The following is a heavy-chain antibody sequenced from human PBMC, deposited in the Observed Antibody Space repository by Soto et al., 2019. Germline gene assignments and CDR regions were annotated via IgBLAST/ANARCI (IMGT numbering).Heavy chain of an antibody. V-gene: IGHV3-30*03. CDR1: GFTFSSFG. CDR2: VSYEGSHK. J-gene: IGHJ4*02. CDR3: ATELLRPRHPIDY. Sequence: PGGSLRLSCAASGFTFSSFGMHWVRQAPGKGLEWVAVVSYEGSHKYYADSVKGRFTISRDNSENMLYLQMNSLRVEDTAVYYCATELLRPRHPIDYWGQGTLVTVS.